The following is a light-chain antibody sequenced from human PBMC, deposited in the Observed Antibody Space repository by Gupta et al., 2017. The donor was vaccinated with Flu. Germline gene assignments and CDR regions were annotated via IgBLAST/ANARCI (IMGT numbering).Light chain of an antibody. V-gene: IGLV3-1*01. Sequence: TYSDDPLENNIVCWYQQRPGQSPLLIIYHDARRPSGIPERFSGSNSGNTATLTISGTPPLDEGDYYWQAWDFTTWVFGGGPRLTVL. CDR1: PLENNI. CDR3: QAWDFTTWV. J-gene: IGLJ3*02. CDR2: HDA.